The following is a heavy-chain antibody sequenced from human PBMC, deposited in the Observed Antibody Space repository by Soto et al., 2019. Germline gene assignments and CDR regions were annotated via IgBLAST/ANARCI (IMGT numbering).Heavy chain of an antibody. CDR2: IDPSDSYT. CDR3: ARSIPGIAAAGPYYYYYGMDV. CDR1: GYSFTSYW. Sequence: PGASLKISCKGSGYSFTSYWISWVRQMPGKGLEWMGRIDPSDSYTNYSPSFQGHVTISADKSISTAYLQWSSLKASDTAMYYCARSIPGIAAAGPYYYYYGMDVWGQGTTVTVSS. J-gene: IGHJ6*02. D-gene: IGHD6-13*01. V-gene: IGHV5-10-1*01.